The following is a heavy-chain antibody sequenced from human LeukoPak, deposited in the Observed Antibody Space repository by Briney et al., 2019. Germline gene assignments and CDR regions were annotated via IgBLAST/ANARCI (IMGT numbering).Heavy chain of an antibody. V-gene: IGHV4-39*01. D-gene: IGHD6-19*01. CDR2: TYYSGST. CDR1: GGSISSSSYY. Sequence: SETLSLTCTVSGGSISSSSYYWGWIRQPPGKGLEWIGSTYYSGSTYYNPSLKSRVTISVDTSKNQFSLKLSSVTAADTAVYYCARRSLAPGYSSGWYSVGAFDYWGQGTLVTVSS. CDR3: ARRSLAPGYSSGWYSVGAFDY. J-gene: IGHJ4*02.